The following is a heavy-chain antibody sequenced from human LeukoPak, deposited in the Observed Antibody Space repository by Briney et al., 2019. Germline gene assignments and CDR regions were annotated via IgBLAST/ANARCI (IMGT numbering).Heavy chain of an antibody. Sequence: SETLSLTCAVYGGSFSGYYWSWIRQPPGKGLEWIGEINHSGSTNYNPSLKSRVTISVGTSKNQFSLKLSSVTAADTAVYYCARGRGYSYGLDYWGQGTLVTVSS. CDR1: GGSFSGYY. V-gene: IGHV4-34*01. J-gene: IGHJ4*02. CDR3: ARGRGYSYGLDY. D-gene: IGHD5-18*01. CDR2: INHSGST.